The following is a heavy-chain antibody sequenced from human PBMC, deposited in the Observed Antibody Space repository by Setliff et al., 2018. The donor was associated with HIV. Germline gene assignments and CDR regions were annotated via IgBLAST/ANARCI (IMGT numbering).Heavy chain of an antibody. V-gene: IGHV5-51*01. J-gene: IGHJ3*01. CDR1: GYTFTNYW. CDR2: TLPRDFDI. CDR3: ARLDSSGYYRSFDV. D-gene: IGHD3-22*01. Sequence: GESLKISCKASGYTFTNYWTAWVRQMPGKGLEWMGITLPRDFDIKYSQSFQGQVTISADKSLSTAYLQWNSLKASDTALYYCARLDSSGYYRSFDVWGQGTMVTVSS.